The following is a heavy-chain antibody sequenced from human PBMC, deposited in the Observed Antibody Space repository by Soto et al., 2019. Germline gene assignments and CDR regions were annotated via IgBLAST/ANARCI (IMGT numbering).Heavy chain of an antibody. CDR3: ARDHPHSYGVYYFDY. D-gene: IGHD5-18*01. CDR2: IYSSGST. J-gene: IGHJ4*02. Sequence: TSETLSLTCTVSGGSISNYYWSWIRQSPGKGLEWIGYIYSSGSTHYNPSLQNRVTISIDTSKNQVSLKVNSVTAADTAVYYCARDHPHSYGVYYFDYWGQGTPVTVSS. CDR1: GGSISNYY. V-gene: IGHV4-59*01.